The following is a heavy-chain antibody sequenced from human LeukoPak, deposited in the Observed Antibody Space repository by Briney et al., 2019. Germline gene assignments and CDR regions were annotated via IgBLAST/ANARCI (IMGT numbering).Heavy chain of an antibody. CDR2: IRYDGSEK. V-gene: IGHV3-30*02. CDR3: AKDPWDCSGRSCPMYYYYMDV. J-gene: IGHJ6*03. Sequence: GGSLRLSCAASGFTFSSFGMHWVRQAPGKGLEWVAFIRYDGSEKYYANSVEGRCTISRDHSKNAVYLQVNSLRAEDTAVYYCAKDPWDCSGRSCPMYYYYMDVWGKGTTVTVSS. D-gene: IGHD2-15*01. CDR1: GFTFSSFG.